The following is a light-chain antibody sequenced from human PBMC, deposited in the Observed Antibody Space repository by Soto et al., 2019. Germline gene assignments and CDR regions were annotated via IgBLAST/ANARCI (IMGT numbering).Light chain of an antibody. CDR1: QSISSW. Sequence: DIQMPQSPSTLSASVGDRVTITCRASQSISSWLAWYQQKPGKAPKLLIYDASALPRGVPSRFSGSGSGTKFTLTIASLQPDDFATYYCQQYETFSGTVGPGTKVDIK. CDR2: DAS. CDR3: QQYETFSGT. J-gene: IGKJ1*01. V-gene: IGKV1-5*01.